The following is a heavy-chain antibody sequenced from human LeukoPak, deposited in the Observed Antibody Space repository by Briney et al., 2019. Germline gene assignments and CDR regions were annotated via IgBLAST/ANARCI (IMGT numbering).Heavy chain of an antibody. CDR1: GGTFSSYA. D-gene: IGHD3-9*01. CDR3: ARDQDDILTPYYFDY. V-gene: IGHV1-69*04. J-gene: IGHJ4*02. CDR2: IIPILGIA. Sequence: GASVKVSCKASGGTFSSYAISWVRQAPGQGLEWMGRIIPILGIANYAQKFQGRVTITADKSTSTAYMELSSLRSEDTAVYYCARDQDDILTPYYFDYWGQGTLVTVSS.